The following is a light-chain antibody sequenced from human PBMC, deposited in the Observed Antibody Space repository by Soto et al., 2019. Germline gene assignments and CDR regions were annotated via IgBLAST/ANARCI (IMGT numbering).Light chain of an antibody. J-gene: IGLJ1*01. CDR1: SSDVGGYNY. CDR3: SSYTSRRIYV. Sequence: QSALTQPASVSVSPGQSITISCTGTSSDVGGYNYVSWYQQHPGKAPKLMIYEVSNRPSGVSDRFSGSKSGNTASLTISGLQAEDEADYYCSSYTSRRIYVFGAGTKVTVL. V-gene: IGLV2-14*01. CDR2: EVS.